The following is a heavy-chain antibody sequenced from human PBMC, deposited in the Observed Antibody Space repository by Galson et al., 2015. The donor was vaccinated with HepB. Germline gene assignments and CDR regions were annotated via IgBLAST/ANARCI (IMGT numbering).Heavy chain of an antibody. V-gene: IGHV3-15*01. CDR3: TTLWELLSSWYFDL. Sequence: SLRLSCAASGFTFSNAWMSWVRQAPGKGLEWVGRIKSKTDGGTTDYAAPVKGRFTISRDDSKNTLYLQMNSLKTEDTAVYYCTTLWELLSSWYFDLWGRGTLVTVSS. J-gene: IGHJ2*01. CDR1: GFTFSNAW. D-gene: IGHD1-26*01. CDR2: IKSKTDGGTT.